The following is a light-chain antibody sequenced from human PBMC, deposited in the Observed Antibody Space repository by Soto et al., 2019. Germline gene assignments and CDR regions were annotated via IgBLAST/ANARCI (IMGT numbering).Light chain of an antibody. CDR2: WAS. Sequence: DIVMTQSPDSLTVSLDERATINCKSSQSRLYSSNNKTYLAWYQHRPGQSPKMLIFWASARESGVPDRFAGSWSETDFTLTSSSLQPEDAAVYYCQQYYSDFFTFGQGTRLEIK. V-gene: IGKV4-1*01. CDR1: QSRLYSSNNKTY. J-gene: IGKJ2*01. CDR3: QQYYSDFFT.